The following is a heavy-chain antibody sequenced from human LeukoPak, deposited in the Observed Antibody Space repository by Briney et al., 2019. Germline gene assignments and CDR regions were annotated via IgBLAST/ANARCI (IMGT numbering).Heavy chain of an antibody. V-gene: IGHV3-66*01. CDR3: ARASRWLAFDN. Sequence: GGSLRLSCVASRFTVCNYHMNWLRQAPGKGLEWVSVIYNGDNTYYADSVQGRFTISKDNSKNTLYLQMNSLRPEDTAVYFCARASRWLAFDNWGQGTLVTVSS. CDR1: RFTVCNYH. J-gene: IGHJ4*02. CDR2: IYNGDNT. D-gene: IGHD6-19*01.